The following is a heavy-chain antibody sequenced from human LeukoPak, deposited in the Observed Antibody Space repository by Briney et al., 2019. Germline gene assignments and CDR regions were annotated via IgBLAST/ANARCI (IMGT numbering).Heavy chain of an antibody. D-gene: IGHD3-16*01. J-gene: IGHJ3*02. CDR1: GFTFSSYW. CDR2: INSDGSST. V-gene: IGHV3-74*01. CDR3: AKEGGSDAFDI. Sequence: GGSLRLSCAASGFTFSSYWMHWVRQAPGKGLVWVSRINSDGSSTSYADSVKGRFTISRDNAKNTLYLQMNSLRAEDTAVYYCAKEGGSDAFDIWGQGTMVTVSS.